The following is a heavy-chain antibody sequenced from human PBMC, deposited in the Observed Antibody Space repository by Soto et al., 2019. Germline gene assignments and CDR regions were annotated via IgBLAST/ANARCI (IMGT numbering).Heavy chain of an antibody. J-gene: IGHJ5*02. CDR3: ARDYMVRGVMRWFDP. CDR1: GGSISSSNW. V-gene: IGHV4-4*02. CDR2: IYHSGST. D-gene: IGHD3-10*01. Sequence: QVQLQESGPGLVKPSGTLSLTCAVSGGSISSSNWWSWVRQPPGKGLEWIGEIYHSGSTNYNPSLKSPVTISVDTAKNQFSLKLSSVTAADTAVYYCARDYMVRGVMRWFDPWGQGTLVTVSS.